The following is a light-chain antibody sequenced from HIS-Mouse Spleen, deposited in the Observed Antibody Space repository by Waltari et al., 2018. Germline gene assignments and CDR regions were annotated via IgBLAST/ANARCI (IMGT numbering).Light chain of an antibody. CDR1: PATPARTH. Sequence: QSALSQPPSASGTPGQRLPLSCYARPATPARTHVYRYQQLPGTAPKLLIYRNNQRPSGVPDRFSGSKSGTSASLAISGLRSEDEADYYCAAWDDSLSGPVFGGGTKLTVL. J-gene: IGLJ3*02. CDR2: RNN. V-gene: IGLV1-47*01. CDR3: AAWDDSLSGPV.